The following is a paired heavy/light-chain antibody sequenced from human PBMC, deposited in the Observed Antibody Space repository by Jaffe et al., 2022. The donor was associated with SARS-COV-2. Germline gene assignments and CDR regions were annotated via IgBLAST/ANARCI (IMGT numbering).Heavy chain of an antibody. V-gene: IGHV3-15*01. Sequence: EVKLVESGGGLVKPGGSLRLSCVASGITFNNAWMSWVRQAPGKGLDWVGRVKTESDGGTTDYAAPVKGRFTISRDDSKNTLYLQMNSLKTEDTAVYYCMSTLGPLIRGGYFDYWGQGTLVTVSS. D-gene: IGHD2-21*01. CDR1: GITFNNAW. CDR2: VKTESDGGTT. J-gene: IGHJ4*02. CDR3: MSTLGPLIRGGYFDY.
Light chain of an antibody. CDR1: ALPKQY. Sequence: SYEVTQPPSVSVSPGQTARITCSGDALPKQYAYWYQQKPGQAPLLVIYKDSERPSGIPERFSGSSSGTTVTLTISGVQAEDEADYYCQSADSSGSYVVFGGGTKLTVL. V-gene: IGLV3-25*03. CDR3: QSADSSGSYVV. J-gene: IGLJ2*01. CDR2: KDS.